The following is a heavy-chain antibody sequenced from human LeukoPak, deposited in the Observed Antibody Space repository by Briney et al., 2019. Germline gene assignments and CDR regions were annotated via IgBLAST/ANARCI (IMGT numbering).Heavy chain of an antibody. V-gene: IGHV3-11*01. CDR3: ARDHYYDSSGYLGY. CDR2: ISSSGSAI. J-gene: IGHJ4*02. D-gene: IGHD3-22*01. CDR1: GFTFSDYY. Sequence: GGSLRLSCAASGFTFSDYYMSWIRQAPGKGLEWVSYISSSGSAIYYADSVKGRFTISRDNAKNSLYLQMNSLRAEDTAVYYCARDHYYDSSGYLGYWGQGTLVTVSS.